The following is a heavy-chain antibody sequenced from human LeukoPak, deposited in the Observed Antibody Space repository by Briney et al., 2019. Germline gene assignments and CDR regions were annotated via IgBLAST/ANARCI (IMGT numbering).Heavy chain of an antibody. CDR2: IYTSGST. J-gene: IGHJ3*02. Sequence: KPSETLSLTCTVSGASISSYYWSWIRQPAGKGREWIGRIYTSGSTNYNPSLKSRVTMSVDTSKNQFSLKLSSVTAADTAVYYCARQGTGDYDFWSGYSAFEIWGQGTMVTVSS. CDR1: GASISSYY. D-gene: IGHD3-3*01. V-gene: IGHV4-4*07. CDR3: ARQGTGDYDFWSGYSAFEI.